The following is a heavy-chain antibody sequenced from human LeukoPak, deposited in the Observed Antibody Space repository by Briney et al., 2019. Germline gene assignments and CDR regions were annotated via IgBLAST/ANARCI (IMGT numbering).Heavy chain of an antibody. J-gene: IGHJ5*02. D-gene: IGHD6-13*01. CDR3: AKDGSSSGGFDP. V-gene: IGHV3-30*18. Sequence: PGRSLRLSCAASGFTFSSYGMHWVRQAPAKGLEWVAVISYDGSNKYYADSVKGRFTISRDNSKNTLYLQMNSLRAEDTAVYYCAKDGSSSGGFDPWGQGTLVTVSS. CDR1: GFTFSSYG. CDR2: ISYDGSNK.